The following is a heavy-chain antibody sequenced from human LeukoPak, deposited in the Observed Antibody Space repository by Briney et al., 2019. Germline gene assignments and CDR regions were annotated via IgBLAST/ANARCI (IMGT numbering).Heavy chain of an antibody. CDR3: AREGRRGIAGTIGY. Sequence: ASVKVSCKASGYTFTGNYMHWVRQAPGQGLEWMGWINPNSGGTNCAQKFQGRVTMTRDTSISTAYMELSRLRSDDTAVYYCAREGRRGIAGTIGYWGQGTLVTVSS. D-gene: IGHD6-13*01. CDR2: INPNSGGT. CDR1: GYTFTGNY. V-gene: IGHV1-2*02. J-gene: IGHJ4*02.